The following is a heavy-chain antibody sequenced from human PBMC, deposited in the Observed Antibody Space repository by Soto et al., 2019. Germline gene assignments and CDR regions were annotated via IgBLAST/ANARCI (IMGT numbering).Heavy chain of an antibody. Sequence: SETLSLTCAVYGGSFSGYFWSWIRQPPGGGLEWIGEINQSGHTNYNPSLKSRVTISVDTSKNHFSLKLSSVIAADTAMYYCARGCHHDPWGQGTLVTVSS. CDR1: GGSFSGYF. CDR3: ARGCHHDP. J-gene: IGHJ5*02. CDR2: INQSGHT. V-gene: IGHV4-34*01.